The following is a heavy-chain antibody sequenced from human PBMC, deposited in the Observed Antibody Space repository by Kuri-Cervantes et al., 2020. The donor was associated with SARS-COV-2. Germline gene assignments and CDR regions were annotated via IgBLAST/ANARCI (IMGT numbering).Heavy chain of an antibody. J-gene: IGHJ1*01. D-gene: IGHD6-6*01. CDR2: ISWNSGSI. V-gene: IGHV3-9*03. CDR1: GSTFDDYA. CDR3: AKGGTSSSSLYFQH. Sequence: LSLTCAASGSTFDDYAMHWVRQAPGKGLEWVSGISWNSGSIGYADSVKGRFTISRDNAKNSLYLQMNSLRAEDMALYYCAKGGTSSSSLYFQHWGQGTLVTVSS.